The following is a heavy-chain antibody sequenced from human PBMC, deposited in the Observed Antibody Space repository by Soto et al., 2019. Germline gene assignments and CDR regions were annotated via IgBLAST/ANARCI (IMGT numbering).Heavy chain of an antibody. J-gene: IGHJ3*02. CDR3: ARDMRTYYYDSSGSKTGDAFDI. V-gene: IGHV4-30-4*01. CDR1: GGSISSGNYY. D-gene: IGHD3-22*01. CDR2: ISYSGTT. Sequence: SETLSLTCTVSGGSISSGNYYWSWIRQPPGKGLEWIGFISYSGTTHYSASLRSRVSISVDTSKNQFSLKLSSVTAADTAVYYCARDMRTYYYDSSGSKTGDAFDIWGQGTMVT.